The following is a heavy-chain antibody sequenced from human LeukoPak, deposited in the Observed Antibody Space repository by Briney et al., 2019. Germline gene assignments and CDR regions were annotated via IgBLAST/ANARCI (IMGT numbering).Heavy chain of an antibody. CDR3: ARDKSGYFDY. D-gene: IGHD3-10*01. Sequence: SETLSLTCAVYGGSFSGYYWSWIRQPPGKGLEWIGEINHSGSTNYNPSLKSRVTISVDTSKNQFSLKLSSVTAADTAVYYCARDKSGYFDYWGQGTLVTVSS. J-gene: IGHJ4*02. V-gene: IGHV4-34*01. CDR2: INHSGST. CDR1: GGSFSGYY.